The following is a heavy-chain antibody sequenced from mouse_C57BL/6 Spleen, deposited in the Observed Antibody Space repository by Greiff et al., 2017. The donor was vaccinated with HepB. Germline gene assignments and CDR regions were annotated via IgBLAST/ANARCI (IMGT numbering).Heavy chain of an antibody. D-gene: IGHD1-1*01. J-gene: IGHJ4*01. V-gene: IGHV1-26*01. Sequence: EVQLQQSGPELVKPGASVKISCKASGYTFTDYYMNWVKQSHGKSLEWIGDINPNNGVTSYNQKFKGKATLTVDKSSSTAYMELRSLTSEDSAVYYCARSPLLLRGYAMDYWGQGTSVTVSS. CDR2: INPNNGVT. CDR3: ARSPLLLRGYAMDY. CDR1: GYTFTDYY.